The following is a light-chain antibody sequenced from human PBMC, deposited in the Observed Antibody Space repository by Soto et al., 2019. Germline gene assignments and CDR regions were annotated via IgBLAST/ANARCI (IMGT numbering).Light chain of an antibody. CDR2: DAS. CDR3: QQYKSYWT. CDR1: QSISSY. J-gene: IGKJ1*01. Sequence: DIQMTQSPSSLSASVRDRVTITCRASQSISSYLNWYQQKPGKAPKLLIYDASSLESGVPSRFSGSGSGTEFTLTISSLQPDDFATYYCQQYKSYWTFGQGTKVDIK. V-gene: IGKV1-5*01.